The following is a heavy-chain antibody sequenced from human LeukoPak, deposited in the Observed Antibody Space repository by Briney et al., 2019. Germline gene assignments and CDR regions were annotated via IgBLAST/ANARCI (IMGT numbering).Heavy chain of an antibody. J-gene: IGHJ4*02. CDR2: ISAYNGNT. V-gene: IGHV1-18*01. D-gene: IGHD3-10*01. Sequence: ASVKVSCKASGYTFTSYGISWVQQAPGQGLEWMGWISAYNGNTNYAQKLQGRVTMTTDTSTSTAYMELRSLRSDDTAVYYCARDREAYGSGSYLLYWGQGTLVTVSS. CDR3: ARDREAYGSGSYLLY. CDR1: GYTFTSYG.